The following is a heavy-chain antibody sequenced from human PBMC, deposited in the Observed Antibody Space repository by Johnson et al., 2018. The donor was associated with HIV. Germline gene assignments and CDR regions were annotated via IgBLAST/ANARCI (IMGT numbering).Heavy chain of an antibody. CDR2: ISYDGSNK. CDR3: TVESSFYSGNDSAAFDI. CDR1: GFTISTYG. J-gene: IGHJ3*02. D-gene: IGHD5-12*01. Sequence: QVQLVEFVGGVVQPGRSLRLSCVVSGFTISTYGMHWVRQAPGKGLEWVAVISYDGSNKYYADSVKGRFTISRDNSKNTLLLQMHSLRAEDTAVYLCTVESSFYSGNDSAAFDIWGQGTMVTVSS. V-gene: IGHV3-30*03.